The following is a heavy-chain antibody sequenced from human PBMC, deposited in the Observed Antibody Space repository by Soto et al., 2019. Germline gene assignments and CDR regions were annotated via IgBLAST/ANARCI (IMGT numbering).Heavy chain of an antibody. CDR1: GDTFSRYA. CDR3: ARARKYSSPFDY. Sequence: SVKGSCKASGDTFSRYAISWVRQAPGQGLEWMGGIIPIFGTANYAQKFQGRVTITADESTSTAYMELSSLRSEDTAVYYCARARKYSSPFDYWGQGTLVTVSS. V-gene: IGHV1-69*13. CDR2: IIPIFGTA. D-gene: IGHD6-6*01. J-gene: IGHJ4*02.